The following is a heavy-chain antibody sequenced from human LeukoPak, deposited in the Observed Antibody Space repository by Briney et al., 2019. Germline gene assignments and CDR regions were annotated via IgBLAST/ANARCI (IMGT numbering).Heavy chain of an antibody. CDR3: ARAAENSPEGTVVCFDY. J-gene: IGHJ4*02. Sequence: GGPLRLSCAASGFTFSSYSMNRVRQAPGKGLEWVPSIRSSSSYIYYADPVEGRFNIPRHNAKNSVYFQIKRLRPGDSAGLLLARAAENSPEGTVVCFDYWGQGTLVTVSS. V-gene: IGHV3-21*01. CDR2: IRSSSSYI. D-gene: IGHD4-11*01. CDR1: GFTFSSYS.